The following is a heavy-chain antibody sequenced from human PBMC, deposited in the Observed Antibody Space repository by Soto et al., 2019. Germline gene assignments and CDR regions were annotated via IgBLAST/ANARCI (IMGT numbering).Heavy chain of an antibody. J-gene: IGHJ4*02. V-gene: IGHV1-69*01. D-gene: IGHD3-22*01. CDR2: IIPIFGTA. Sequence: QVQLVQSGAEVKKPGSSVKVSCKASGGTFSSYAISWVRQAPGQGLEWMGGIIPIFGTANYAQKFQGRVTITADESTSTAYMQLSSLRSEDTTVYYCAREGASGSHIGYWGQGTLVTVSS. CDR1: GGTFSSYA. CDR3: AREGASGSHIGY.